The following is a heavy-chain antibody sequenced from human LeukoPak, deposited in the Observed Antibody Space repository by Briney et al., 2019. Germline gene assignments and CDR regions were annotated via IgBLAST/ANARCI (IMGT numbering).Heavy chain of an antibody. CDR2: INPNSGGT. J-gene: IGHJ4*02. D-gene: IGHD4-17*01. CDR1: GYTFTGYY. CDR3: ARDGSTVTPPLDY. Sequence: ASVKVSCKASGYTFTGYYMHCVRQAPGQGLEWMGWINPNSGGTNYAQKFQGRVTMTRDTSISTAYMELSRLRSDDTAVYYCARDGSTVTPPLDYWGQGTLVTVSS. V-gene: IGHV1-2*02.